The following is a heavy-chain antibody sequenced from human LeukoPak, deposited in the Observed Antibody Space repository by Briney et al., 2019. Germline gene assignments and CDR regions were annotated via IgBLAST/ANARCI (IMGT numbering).Heavy chain of an antibody. J-gene: IGHJ4*02. D-gene: IGHD2-2*01. CDR2: IYSGGSGST. CDR3: AHRKATSWAHDY. V-gene: IGHV3-53*01. Sequence: PGGSLRLSCAASGFTVSSSYMSWVRQALGKGLEWVSVIYSGGSGSTYYADSVKGRFTISRDNSKNTLNLQMNSLRAEDTAVYYCAHRKATSWAHDYWGQGTLVTVSS. CDR1: GFTVSSSY.